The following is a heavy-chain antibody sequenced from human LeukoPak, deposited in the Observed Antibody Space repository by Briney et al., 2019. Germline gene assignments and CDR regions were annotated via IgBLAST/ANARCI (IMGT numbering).Heavy chain of an antibody. J-gene: IGHJ5*02. CDR3: ARLAGNNWLDP. CDR2: IYPGDSDT. Sequence: GESLQISCQSSGHSFASYWIGGVRPVPGQGLEWMGIIYPGDSDTSYSPSFEGQVTISVDKSITTAYLQWSSLKASDTAMYYCARLAGNNWLDPWGQGTLVTVSS. V-gene: IGHV5-51*01. CDR1: GHSFASYW.